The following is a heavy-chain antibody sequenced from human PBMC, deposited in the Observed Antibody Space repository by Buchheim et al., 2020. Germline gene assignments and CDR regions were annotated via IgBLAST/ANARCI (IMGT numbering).Heavy chain of an antibody. V-gene: IGHV3-23*01. CDR2: ISGSGGST. D-gene: IGHD3-9*01. Sequence: EVQLLESGGGLVQPGGSLRLSCAASGFTFSSYAMRWVRPAPGKGLEWVSAISGSGGSTYYADSVKGRFTISSDNSQKTLYLQMNRLRAEDTAVYYCAKYSERYFDWLFDYWGQGTL. CDR1: GFTFSSYA. J-gene: IGHJ4*02. CDR3: AKYSERYFDWLFDY.